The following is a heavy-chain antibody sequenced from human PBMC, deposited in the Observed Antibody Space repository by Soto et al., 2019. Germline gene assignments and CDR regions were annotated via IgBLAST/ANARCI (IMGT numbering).Heavy chain of an antibody. CDR2: ISYDGSNK. J-gene: IGHJ5*02. Sequence: QVQLVESGGGVVQPGRSLRLSCAASGFTFSSYGMHWVRQAPGKGLEWVAVISYDGSNKYYADSVKGRFTISRDNSKNTLYLQMNSLRAEDTALYYCAIDGGYCSGGSCLNWFDPWGQGTLVTVSS. CDR3: AIDGGYCSGGSCLNWFDP. V-gene: IGHV3-30*03. CDR1: GFTFSSYG. D-gene: IGHD2-15*01.